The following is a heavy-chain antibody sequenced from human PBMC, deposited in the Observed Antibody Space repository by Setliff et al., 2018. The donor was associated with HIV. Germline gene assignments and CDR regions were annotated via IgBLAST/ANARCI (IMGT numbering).Heavy chain of an antibody. CDR3: SRSNSIKGYSYGPDAFDI. J-gene: IGHJ3*02. D-gene: IGHD5-18*01. CDR1: GGSISSGGYY. CDR2: IFYSGST. Sequence: SETLSLTCTVSGGSISSGGYYWSWIRQHPGKRLEWIGYIFYSGSTNYNPSLKSRVTISVDSSKNQFSLNRTSVTPADTAVSYCSRSNSIKGYSYGPDAFDIWGQGTMVTVSS. V-gene: IGHV4-61*08.